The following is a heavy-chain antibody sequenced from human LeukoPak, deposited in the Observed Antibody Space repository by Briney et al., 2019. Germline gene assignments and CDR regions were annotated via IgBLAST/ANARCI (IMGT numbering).Heavy chain of an antibody. CDR3: TRAGGLDIVVVPAAIHFDY. CDR1: GFTFGDYA. Sequence: GGSLRLSCTASGFTFGDYAMSWVRQAPGKGLEWVGFIRSKAYGGTTEYAASVKGRFTISRDDSKSIAYLQMNSLKTEDTAVYYCTRAGGLDIVVVPAAIHFDYWGQGTLVTVSS. V-gene: IGHV3-49*04. D-gene: IGHD2-2*02. CDR2: IRSKAYGGTT. J-gene: IGHJ4*02.